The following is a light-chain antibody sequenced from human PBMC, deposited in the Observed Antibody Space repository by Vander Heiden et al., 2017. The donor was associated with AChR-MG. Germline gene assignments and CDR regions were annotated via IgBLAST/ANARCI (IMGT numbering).Light chain of an antibody. J-gene: IGKJ2*01. CDR1: QTVSSD. CDR3: QQDNNWPGT. CDR2: GAS. V-gene: IGKV3-15*01. Sequence: ERVMTQSPATLSVSPGERATLSCWASQTVSSDLAWYQQKPGQAPRLLIHGASTRASGVPARFSGSGSGTEFTLTISSLQSEDVGIYYCQQDNNWPGTFGQGTKLEIK.